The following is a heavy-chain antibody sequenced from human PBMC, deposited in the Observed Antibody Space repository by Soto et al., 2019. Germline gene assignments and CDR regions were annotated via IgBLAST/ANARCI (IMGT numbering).Heavy chain of an antibody. CDR2: INHSGST. Sequence: PSETLSLTCAVYGGSFSGYYWSWIRQPPGKGLEWIGEINHSGSTNYNPSLKSRDTISVDTSKNQFSLKLSSVTAADTAVYYCARARSSTSSGDYYYYMDVWGKGTTVTVSS. CDR1: GGSFSGYY. V-gene: IGHV4-34*01. D-gene: IGHD2-2*01. CDR3: ARARSSTSSGDYYYYMDV. J-gene: IGHJ6*03.